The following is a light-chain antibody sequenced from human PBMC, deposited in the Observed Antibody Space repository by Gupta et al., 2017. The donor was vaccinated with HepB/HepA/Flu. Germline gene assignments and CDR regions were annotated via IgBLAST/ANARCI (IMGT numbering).Light chain of an antibody. Sequence: DIQMTQSPSSLSASVGDRVTITCRASQSISSYLNWYQQKPGKAPKLLIYAASSLQSGVPSRFSGSGSGTDFTLTISSLQPEDFATYYCQQSDSTLDVTFGPGTKVDIK. CDR3: QQSDSTLDVT. V-gene: IGKV1-39*01. CDR2: AAS. CDR1: QSISSY. J-gene: IGKJ3*01.